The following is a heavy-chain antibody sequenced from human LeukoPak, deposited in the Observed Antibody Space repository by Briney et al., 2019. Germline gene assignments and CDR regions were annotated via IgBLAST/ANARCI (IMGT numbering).Heavy chain of an antibody. Sequence: SETLSLTCTVFGGSLTVYFTTCIRHSPGKGLEWGGEINDYTGDTKYNPSLNSRVSISLEKSKNQLSLELRSVTAADTAVYYCARGRIAKIVVVHSFTYGMDVWGQGTTVTVSS. CDR1: GGSLTVYF. CDR3: ARGRIAKIVVVHSFTYGMDV. CDR2: INDYTGDT. D-gene: IGHD3-22*01. J-gene: IGHJ6*02. V-gene: IGHV4-34*01.